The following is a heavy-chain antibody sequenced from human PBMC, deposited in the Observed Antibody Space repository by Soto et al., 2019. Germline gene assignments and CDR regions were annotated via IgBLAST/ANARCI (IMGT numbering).Heavy chain of an antibody. CDR2: VYHTGRT. J-gene: IGHJ4*02. D-gene: IGHD3-3*01. CDR1: GGSFKSGIYS. Sequence: SETLSLTCTVSGGSFKSGIYSWIWIRQPPGKGLEWIGYVYHTGRTSYNPSLKSRVSISMDTSKNQFSLNLDSVTAADTAVYFCARDFAYFDSWGQGTRVTVSS. V-gene: IGHV4-61*01. CDR3: ARDFAYFDS.